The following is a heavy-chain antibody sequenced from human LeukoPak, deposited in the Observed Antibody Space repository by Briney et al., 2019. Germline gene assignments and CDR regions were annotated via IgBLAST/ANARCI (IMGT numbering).Heavy chain of an antibody. CDR3: AREYSSSSWVGYYYYYMDV. D-gene: IGHD6-6*01. Sequence: ASVKVSCKASGYTFTSYGISWVRQAPGQGLEWMGWISAYNGNTNYAQKLQGRVTMTTDTSTSTACMELRSLRSDDTAVYYCAREYSSSSWVGYYYYYMDVWGKGTTVTVSS. CDR2: ISAYNGNT. CDR1: GYTFTSYG. J-gene: IGHJ6*03. V-gene: IGHV1-18*01.